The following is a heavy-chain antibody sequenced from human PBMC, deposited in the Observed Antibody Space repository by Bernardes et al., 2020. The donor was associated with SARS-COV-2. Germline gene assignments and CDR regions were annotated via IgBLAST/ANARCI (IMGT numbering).Heavy chain of an antibody. CDR1: GFTFSSYA. D-gene: IGHD3-3*01. CDR3: AKAVCSSTSCLWYDFWSGYLYFDY. V-gene: IGHV3-23*01. Sequence: GGSLRLSCAASGFTFSSYAMSWVRQAPGKGLEWVSAISGSGGSTYYADSVKGRFTISRDNSKNTLYLQMNSLRAEDTAVYYCAKAVCSSTSCLWYDFWSGYLYFDYWGQGTLVTVSS. CDR2: ISGSGGST. J-gene: IGHJ4*02.